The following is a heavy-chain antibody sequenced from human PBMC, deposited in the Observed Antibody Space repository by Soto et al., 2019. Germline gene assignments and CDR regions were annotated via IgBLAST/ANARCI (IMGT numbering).Heavy chain of an antibody. J-gene: IGHJ6*02. CDR2: ISYDGSNK. V-gene: IGHV3-30-3*01. D-gene: IGHD2-8*01. Sequence: GGSLRLSCAASGFTFSSYAMHWVRQAPGKGLEWVAVISYDGSNKYYADSVKGRFTISRDNSKNTLYLQMNSLRAEDTAVYYCARDKIVLMVYAIHERRSYGMDVWGQGTTVTVSS. CDR3: ARDKIVLMVYAIHERRSYGMDV. CDR1: GFTFSSYA.